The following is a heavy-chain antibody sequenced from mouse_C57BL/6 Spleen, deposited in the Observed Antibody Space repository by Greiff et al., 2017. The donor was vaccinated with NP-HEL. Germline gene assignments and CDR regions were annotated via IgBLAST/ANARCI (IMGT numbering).Heavy chain of an antibody. D-gene: IGHD1-1*01. CDR1: GFTFSSYG. Sequence: EVQLVESGGDLAKPGGSLKLSCAASGFTFSSYGMSWVRQTPDKRLEWVATISSGGSYTYYPDSVKGRFTISRDNAKNTLYLQMSSLKSEDTAMYYCARRISTVEGDWYFDVWGTGTTVTVSS. J-gene: IGHJ1*03. CDR2: ISSGGSYT. CDR3: ARRISTVEGDWYFDV. V-gene: IGHV5-6*01.